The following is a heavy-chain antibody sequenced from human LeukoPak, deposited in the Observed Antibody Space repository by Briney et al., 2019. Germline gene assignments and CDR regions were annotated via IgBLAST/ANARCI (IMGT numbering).Heavy chain of an antibody. J-gene: IGHJ6*02. CDR3: ARDPAMVRGVFHAGPNYYYYYGMDV. CDR1: GGSISSDY. D-gene: IGHD3-10*01. Sequence: SETLSLTCTVSGGSISSDYWSWIRQPPGKGLEWIGYIYYSGSTNYNPSLKSRVTISVDTSKNQFSLRLSSVTAADTAVYYCARDPAMVRGVFHAGPNYYYYYGMDVWGQGTMVTVSS. CDR2: IYYSGST. V-gene: IGHV4-59*12.